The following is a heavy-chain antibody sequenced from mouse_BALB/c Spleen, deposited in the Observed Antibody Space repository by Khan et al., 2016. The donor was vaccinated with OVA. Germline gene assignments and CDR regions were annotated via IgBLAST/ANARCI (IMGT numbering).Heavy chain of an antibody. Sequence: VQLQQSGAELVRPGALVKLSCKASGFNIKDYYMLWVKQRPEQGLEWIGWIDPENGNTIYDPKFQAKASITADTSSNTAYLQLSSLTSEDTAVDYGARRGYGNYWFAYWGQGTLVTVSA. CDR1: GFNIKDYY. CDR3: ARRGYGNYWFAY. J-gene: IGHJ3*01. D-gene: IGHD2-1*01. CDR2: IDPENGNT. V-gene: IGHV14-1*02.